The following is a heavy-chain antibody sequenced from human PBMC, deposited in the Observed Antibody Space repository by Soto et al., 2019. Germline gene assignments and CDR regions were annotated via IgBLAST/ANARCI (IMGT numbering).Heavy chain of an antibody. D-gene: IGHD2-2*01. J-gene: IGHJ6*03. V-gene: IGHV3-23*01. CDR2: ISGSGGST. Sequence: GGSLRLSCAASGFTFSSYAMSWVRQAPGKGLEWVSVISGSGGSTYYADSVKGRFTISRDNSKNTLYLQMNSLRAEDTAVYYCAIQPDGHMAFWGKGTTVTVSS. CDR1: GFTFSSYA. CDR3: AIQPDGHMAF.